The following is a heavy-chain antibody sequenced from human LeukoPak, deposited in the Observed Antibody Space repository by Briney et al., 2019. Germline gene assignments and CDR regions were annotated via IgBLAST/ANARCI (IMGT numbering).Heavy chain of an antibody. J-gene: IGHJ3*02. CDR2: ISACNGNT. CDR3: ARDLSPYYYGSGSPYLGDI. D-gene: IGHD3-10*01. V-gene: IGHV1-18*01. CDR1: GYTFTSYG. Sequence: ASVRVSCKASGYTFTSYGISWVRQAPGQGLEWMGWISACNGNTNYAQKLQGRVTMTTDTSTSTAYMELSRLRSDDTAVYYCARDLSPYYYGSGSPYLGDIWGQGTMVTVSS.